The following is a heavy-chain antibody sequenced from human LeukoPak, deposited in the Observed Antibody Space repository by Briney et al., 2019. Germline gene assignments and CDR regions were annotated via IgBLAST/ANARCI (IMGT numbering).Heavy chain of an antibody. CDR3: ARDRVGATDYFDY. Sequence: AGGSLRLSWAASRFTFSSYAMRWVRQAPGKGLEWVSTISGSGTSTYYADSVKGRFTISRDNSKNTLYLQMSSLRAEDTAVYYCARDRVGATDYFDYWAREPWSPSPQ. CDR1: RFTFSSYA. J-gene: IGHJ4*02. CDR2: ISGSGTST. D-gene: IGHD1-26*01. V-gene: IGHV3-23*01.